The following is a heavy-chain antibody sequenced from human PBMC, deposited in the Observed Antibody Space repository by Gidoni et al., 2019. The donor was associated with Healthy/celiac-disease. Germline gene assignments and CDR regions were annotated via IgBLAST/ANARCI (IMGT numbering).Heavy chain of an antibody. CDR1: GFTFSSYG. D-gene: IGHD3-9*01. J-gene: IGHJ4*02. CDR2: ISYDGSNK. V-gene: IGHV3-30*18. Sequence: QVQLVESGGGVVQPGRSLRLSCAASGFTFSSYGMHWVRQAPGKGLEWVAVISYDGSNKYYADSVKGRFTISRDNSKNTLYLQMNSLRAEDTAVYYCANGDKRYFDLPGKAGGYWGQGTLVTVSS. CDR3: ANGDKRYFDLPGKAGGY.